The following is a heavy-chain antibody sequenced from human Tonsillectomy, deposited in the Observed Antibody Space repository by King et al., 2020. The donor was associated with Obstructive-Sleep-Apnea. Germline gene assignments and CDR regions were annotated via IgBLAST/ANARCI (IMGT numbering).Heavy chain of an antibody. D-gene: IGHD4-17*01. Sequence: VQLVESGGGLVQPGGSLRLSCAASGFTLSRYWMHLVRQAPGKGLVWVSGIKRDGSTTTYADSVKGRFTISRDSAKNTLYIQMNSLRAEGTAVYFCARELYGDYGVDYWGQGTLVTVSS. CDR3: ARELYGDYGVDY. CDR1: GFTLSRYW. CDR2: IKRDGSTT. V-gene: IGHV3-74*01. J-gene: IGHJ4*02.